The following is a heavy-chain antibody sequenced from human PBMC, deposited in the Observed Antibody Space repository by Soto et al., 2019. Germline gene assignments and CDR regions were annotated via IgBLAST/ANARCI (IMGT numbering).Heavy chain of an antibody. CDR1: GFTFSSYS. J-gene: IGHJ4*02. Sequence: GGSLRLSCAASGFTFSSYSMSWVRQAPGRGLEWVSGFRTSGDGGTTYYADSVKGRFTISRDNSKNMLFLQMNSLRAEDTAIYYCAKKVNSGPGSQYFDYWGQGTLVTVSS. CDR3: AKKVNSGPGSQYFDY. V-gene: IGHV3-23*01. D-gene: IGHD3-10*01. CDR2: FRTSGDGGTT.